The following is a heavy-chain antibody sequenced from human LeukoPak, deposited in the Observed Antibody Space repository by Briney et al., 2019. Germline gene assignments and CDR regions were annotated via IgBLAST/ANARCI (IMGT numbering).Heavy chain of an antibody. V-gene: IGHV5-51*01. CDR2: IYPGDSAT. CDR3: ARRGDSGYYSPTHFDY. D-gene: IGHD3-22*01. Sequence: GESLKISCKASGYIFTSYWVGWVRQMPGKGLEWMGIIYPGDSATRYSPSFQGQVTISADKSISTAYLQWSSLKASDTAMYYCARRGDSGYYSPTHFDYWGQGTLVTVSS. J-gene: IGHJ4*02. CDR1: GYIFTSYW.